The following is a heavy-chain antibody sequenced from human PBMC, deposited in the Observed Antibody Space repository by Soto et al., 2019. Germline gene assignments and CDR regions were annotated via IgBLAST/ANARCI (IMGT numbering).Heavy chain of an antibody. CDR2: INAGNGNT. Sequence: GASVKVSCKASGYTFTSYAMHWVRQAPGQRLEWMGWINAGNGNTKYSQKFQGRVTITRDTSASTAYMELSSLRSEDTAVYYCGRGGGSSSPWFDPWGQGTLVTVSS. CDR3: GRGGGSSSPWFDP. J-gene: IGHJ5*02. D-gene: IGHD6-6*01. V-gene: IGHV1-3*01. CDR1: GYTFTSYA.